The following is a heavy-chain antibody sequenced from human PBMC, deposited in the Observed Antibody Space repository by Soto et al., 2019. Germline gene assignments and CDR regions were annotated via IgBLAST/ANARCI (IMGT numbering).Heavy chain of an antibody. CDR3: ARRGYSYGYWFDP. D-gene: IGHD5-18*01. CDR2: IYYSGST. Sequence: QVQLQESGPGLVKPSETLSLTCTVSGGSISSYYWSWIRQPPGKGLEWIGYIYYSGSTNYNPSLKSRVTISVDTSKNQFSLKLSSVTAADTAVYYCARRGYSYGYWFDPWCQGTLVTVSS. J-gene: IGHJ5*02. CDR1: GGSISSYY. V-gene: IGHV4-59*01.